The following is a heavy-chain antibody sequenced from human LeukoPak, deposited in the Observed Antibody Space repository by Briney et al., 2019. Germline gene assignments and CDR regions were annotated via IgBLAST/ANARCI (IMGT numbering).Heavy chain of an antibody. CDR3: ARGFNSQQLGRRLFDY. J-gene: IGHJ4*02. D-gene: IGHD6-13*01. V-gene: IGHV4-61*08. CDR1: GGSISSGGYY. CDR2: IYYSGST. Sequence: PSETLSLTCTVSGGSISSGGYYWSWIRQHPGKGLEWIGYIYYSGSTNYNPSLKSRVTISVDTSKNQFSLKLSSVTAADTAVYYCARGFNSQQLGRRLFDYWGQGTLVTVSS.